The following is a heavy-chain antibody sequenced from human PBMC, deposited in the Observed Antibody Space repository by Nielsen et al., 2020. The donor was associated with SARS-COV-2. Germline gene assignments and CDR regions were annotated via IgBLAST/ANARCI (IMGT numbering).Heavy chain of an antibody. Sequence: SETLSLTCTVSGGSISYYYWSWIRQPPGKGLEWVGYIYYSGSTYYNPSLKSRVTISIDTSKNHFSLRLSSVTAADTAVYYCASALYGVFDYWGQGTLVTVSS. CDR3: ASALYGVFDY. CDR1: GGSISYYY. D-gene: IGHD4-17*01. J-gene: IGHJ4*02. CDR2: IYYSGST. V-gene: IGHV4-59*01.